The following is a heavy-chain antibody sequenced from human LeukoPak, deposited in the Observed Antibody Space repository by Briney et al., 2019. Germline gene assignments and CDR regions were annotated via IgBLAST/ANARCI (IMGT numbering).Heavy chain of an antibody. Sequence: GGSLRLSCADSGLTISNNWMSWVRQAPGEGLEWVSLIYSGGSTYYADSVKGRFTISRDNSKNTLYLQMNSLRAEDTAVYYCARGPNGYHNTGGQGTLVTVSS. J-gene: IGHJ4*02. CDR3: ARGPNGYHNT. CDR1: GLTISNNW. D-gene: IGHD5-24*01. V-gene: IGHV3-66*01. CDR2: IYSGGST.